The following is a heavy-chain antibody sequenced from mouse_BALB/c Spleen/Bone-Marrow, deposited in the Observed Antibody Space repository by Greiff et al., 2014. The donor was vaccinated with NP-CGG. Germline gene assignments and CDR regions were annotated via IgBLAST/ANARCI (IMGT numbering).Heavy chain of an antibody. CDR1: GYTFTSYW. CDR2: IYPGDGDT. CDR3: ARMWDGYYAMDY. J-gene: IGHJ4*01. D-gene: IGHD4-1*01. Sequence: VQLQQSGAELARPGASVELSCKASGYTFTSYWVQGVKQRLGQGLELIGAIYPGDGDTRYTQKFKGKATLTADKSSSTAYMQLSSLASEDSAVYYCARMWDGYYAMDYWGQGTSVTVSS. V-gene: IGHV1-87*01.